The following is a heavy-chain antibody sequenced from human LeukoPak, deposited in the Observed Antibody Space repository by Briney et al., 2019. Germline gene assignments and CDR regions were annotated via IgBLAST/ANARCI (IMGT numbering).Heavy chain of an antibody. J-gene: IGHJ4*02. CDR3: ASPAGYSYGFDY. D-gene: IGHD5-18*01. V-gene: IGHV3-21*01. CDR2: ISGSSSYI. CDR1: GFTFSSYS. Sequence: PGGSLRLSCAASGFTFSSYSMNWVRQAPGKGLEWVSSISGSSSYIYYADSVKGRFTISRDNAKNSLYLQMNSLRAEDTAVYYCASPAGYSYGFDYWDQGTLVTVSS.